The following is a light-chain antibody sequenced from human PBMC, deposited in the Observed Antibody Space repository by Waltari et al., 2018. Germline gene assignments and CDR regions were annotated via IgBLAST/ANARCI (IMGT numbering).Light chain of an antibody. J-gene: IGLJ1*01. CDR2: YDN. V-gene: IGLV3-21*01. CDR1: NIESKS. Sequence: SYVLTQPPSVSVAPGETARITCGGNNIESKSVHWYRQRPGQAPVVVISYDNDRAAGMPEGFAGSNSGNTAPRTISRVEAGDEADYYCQVWDANTDPGVFGTGTEVTVL. CDR3: QVWDANTDPGV.